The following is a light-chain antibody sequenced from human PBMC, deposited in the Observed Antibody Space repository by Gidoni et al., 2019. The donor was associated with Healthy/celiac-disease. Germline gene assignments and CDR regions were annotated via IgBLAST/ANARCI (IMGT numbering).Light chain of an antibody. V-gene: IGLV2-14*03. CDR2: DVS. CDR1: SSDVGGYNY. J-gene: IGLJ2*01. CDR3: SSYTSSSTLVV. Sequence: QSALTQHASVPGSPGQSITISCTGTSSDVGGYNYVSWYQHHPGKTPKLMIYDVSKRPSGVSNRFSGSKSGNTASLTISGLQAEDEADYYCSSYTSSSTLVVFGGGTKLTVL.